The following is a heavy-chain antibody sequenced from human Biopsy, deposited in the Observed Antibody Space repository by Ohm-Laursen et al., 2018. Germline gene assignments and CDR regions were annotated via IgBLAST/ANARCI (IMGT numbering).Heavy chain of an antibody. CDR2: LNPVSGNS. CDR3: ARRTILGPGPRMDV. D-gene: IGHD3-3*01. J-gene: IGHJ6*02. Sequence: ASVKVSCKASGYTFTSYDITWVRQASGQGPEWIGWLNPVSGNSNFGQKFRGRVTVTSDTSISTAYMELSGLTSNDTAVYYCARRTILGPGPRMDVWGQGTTVIVSS. V-gene: IGHV1-8*01. CDR1: GYTFTSYD.